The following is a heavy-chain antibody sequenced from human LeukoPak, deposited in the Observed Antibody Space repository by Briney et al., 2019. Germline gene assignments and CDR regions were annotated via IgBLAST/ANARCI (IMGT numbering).Heavy chain of an antibody. CDR1: GGSITGHY. CDR2: IFHSGST. J-gene: IGHJ4*02. V-gene: IGHV4-59*08. D-gene: IGHD6-19*01. Sequence: SETLSLTCTISGGSITGHYWSWIRQPPGKGLEWIGYIFHSGSTSYNPSLKSRVTVSIDTSKNQISLKLTSVTAADTAVYYCARHYTSGWDLDYWGQGTPVTVSS. CDR3: ARHYTSGWDLDY.